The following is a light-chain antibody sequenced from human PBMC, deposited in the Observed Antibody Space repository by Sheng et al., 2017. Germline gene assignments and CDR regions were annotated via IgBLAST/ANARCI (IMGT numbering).Light chain of an antibody. CDR3: SSFAVGSTRV. Sequence: QSVLTQPASVSGSAGQSITISCTGTSNDVGGYNYVSWYQQHPGKAPKVIIYDVSDRASGVSSRFSGSKSGNTASLTISGLQADDEADYYCSSFAVGSTRVFGGGTKVTVL. CDR2: DVS. V-gene: IGLV2-14*03. J-gene: IGLJ3*02. CDR1: SNDVGGYNY.